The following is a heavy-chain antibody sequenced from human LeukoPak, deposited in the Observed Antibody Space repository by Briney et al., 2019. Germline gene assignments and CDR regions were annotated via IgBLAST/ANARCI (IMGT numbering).Heavy chain of an antibody. D-gene: IGHD3-10*01. Sequence: GGSLRLSCAASGFTFSSFWMSWVRQAPGKGLEWVANINQDGTEKYYVDSVKGRFTISRDYAKNSLYLQMNSLRVEDTAVYYCAKVAKYYYGPETYYFFEQWGQGTPVTASS. CDR1: GFTFSSFW. CDR3: AKVAKYYYGPETYYFFEQ. J-gene: IGHJ4*02. V-gene: IGHV3-7*01. CDR2: INQDGTEK.